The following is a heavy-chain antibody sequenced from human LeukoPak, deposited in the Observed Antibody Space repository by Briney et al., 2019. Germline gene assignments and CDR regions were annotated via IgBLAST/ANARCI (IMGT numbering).Heavy chain of an antibody. CDR3: ARVSDTDGSGRLGGYFDY. J-gene: IGHJ4*02. Sequence: PSETLSLTCAVYGGSFSGYYRSWIRQPPGKGLEWIGEINHSGSTNYNPSLKSRVTMLVDTSKNQLSLKLSPVTAADTAVYYCARVSDTDGSGRLGGYFDYWGQGTLVTVSS. D-gene: IGHD3-10*01. V-gene: IGHV4-34*01. CDR2: INHSGST. CDR1: GGSFSGYY.